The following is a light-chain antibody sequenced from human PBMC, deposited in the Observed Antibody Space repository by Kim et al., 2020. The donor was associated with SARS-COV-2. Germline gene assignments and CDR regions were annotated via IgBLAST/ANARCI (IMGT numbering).Light chain of an antibody. CDR2: DAP. CDR3: QQRSNWPPLT. Sequence: FSPWERATLCCRASQSVSSYLAWYQLVPCQAPRLLIYDAPNSATVIPARFSGIVSGTDITLTISSLVPEDFAVYYCQQRSNWPPLTFGGVAKVEI. J-gene: IGKJ4*01. V-gene: IGKV3-11*01. CDR1: QSVSSY.